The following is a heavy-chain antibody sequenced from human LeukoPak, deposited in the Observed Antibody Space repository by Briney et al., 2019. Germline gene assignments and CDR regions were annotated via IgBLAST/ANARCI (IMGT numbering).Heavy chain of an antibody. V-gene: IGHV1-2*02. J-gene: IGHJ5*02. CDR1: GYTFTGYY. D-gene: IGHD6-13*01. CDR2: INPNSGGT. CDR3: ARREQQLVAPFDP. Sequence: ASVKVSCKASGYTFTGYYMHWVRQAPGQGLEWMGWINPNSGGTNYAQKFQGRVTMTRDTSISTAYMELSRLRSDDTAVYYCARREQQLVAPFDPWGQGTLVTVS.